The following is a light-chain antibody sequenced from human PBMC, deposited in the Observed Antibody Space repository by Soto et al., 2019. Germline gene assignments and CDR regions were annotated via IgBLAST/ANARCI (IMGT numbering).Light chain of an antibody. Sequence: EIVLTQSPATLSLSPGERATLSCRASQSISSYLAWYQQKLGQAPRLLIYEASNKATGIPARFSGGGTGTAFPLTISSLEPEEFEVYNCQQRAHWPPTFSGGNTVEL. V-gene: IGKV3-11*01. CDR2: EAS. CDR1: QSISSY. J-gene: IGKJ4*01. CDR3: QQRAHWPPT.